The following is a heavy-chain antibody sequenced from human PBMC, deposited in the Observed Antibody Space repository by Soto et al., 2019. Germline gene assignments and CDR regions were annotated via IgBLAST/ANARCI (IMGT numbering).Heavy chain of an antibody. CDR3: AKAYEFWSGYSSWFDP. CDR1: GFTFSSYA. CDR2: ISGSGGST. J-gene: IGHJ5*02. D-gene: IGHD3-3*01. Sequence: EVQLLESGGGLVQPGGSLRLSCAASGFTFSSYAMSWVRQAPGKGLEWVSAISGSGGSTYYADSVKGRFTISRDNSKNTLYLQMNSLRAEDTAVYYCAKAYEFWSGYSSWFDPWGQGTLVTVSS. V-gene: IGHV3-23*01.